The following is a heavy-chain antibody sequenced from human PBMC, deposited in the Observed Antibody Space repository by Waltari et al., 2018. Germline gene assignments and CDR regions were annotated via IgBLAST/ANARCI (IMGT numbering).Heavy chain of an antibody. CDR2: IYHTGST. Sequence: QLQLQVSGSGLVRPSETLSLTCGVSGGSINSGDYCWTWIRQPPGKGLEWIGYIYHTGSTYYNPSLSSRVTIAVDRSKNHFALNLTSVRAADTAVYYCARGRYSYAVYYGLDVWGQGTTVTVSS. D-gene: IGHD3-16*01. J-gene: IGHJ6*02. CDR3: ARGRYSYAVYYGLDV. V-gene: IGHV4-30-2*01. CDR1: GGSINSGDYC.